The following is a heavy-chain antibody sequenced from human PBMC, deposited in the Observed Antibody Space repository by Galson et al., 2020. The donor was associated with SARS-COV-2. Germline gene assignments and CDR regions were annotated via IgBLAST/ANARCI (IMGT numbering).Heavy chain of an antibody. CDR2: IYYSGST. CDR3: AREIVATMGHYYGMDV. CDR1: GGSISSGGYY. V-gene: IGHV4-31*03. D-gene: IGHD5-12*01. Sequence: SETLSLTCTVSGGSISSGGYYWSWIRQHPGKGLEWIGYIYYSGSTYYNPSLKSRVTISVDTSKNQFSLKLSSVTAADTAVYYCAREIVATMGHYYGMDVWGQGTTVTVSS. J-gene: IGHJ6*02.